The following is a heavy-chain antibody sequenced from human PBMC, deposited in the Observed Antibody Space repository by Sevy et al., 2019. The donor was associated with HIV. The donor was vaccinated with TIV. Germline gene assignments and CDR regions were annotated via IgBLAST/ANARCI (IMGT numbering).Heavy chain of an antibody. CDR3: AREHIAVAGIGYYFDH. Sequence: GGSLRLSCVASGFSFSSYGMHWVRQAPGKGLEWVAVIWYDGSNEEYADSVRGRFTISRDNSRDTLYLKMNSLRAEDTAVYYCAREHIAVAGIGYYFDHWGQGTLVTVSS. J-gene: IGHJ4*02. CDR1: GFSFSSYG. V-gene: IGHV3-33*01. CDR2: IWYDGSNE. D-gene: IGHD6-19*01.